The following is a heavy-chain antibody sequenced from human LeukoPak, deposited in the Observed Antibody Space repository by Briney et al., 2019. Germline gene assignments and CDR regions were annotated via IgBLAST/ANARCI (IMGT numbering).Heavy chain of an antibody. D-gene: IGHD4-17*01. Sequence: ASVKVSCKASGYTLTSYYMHWVRQAPGRGLEWMGIINPGNGFTSYAQKFQDRVTMTRDTSTSTVYMELSSLRSEDTAVYFCTRTDTDYGDYGLAFDIWGQGTMVTFSS. CDR1: GYTLTSYY. V-gene: IGHV1-46*01. CDR3: TRTDTDYGDYGLAFDI. J-gene: IGHJ3*02. CDR2: INPGNGFT.